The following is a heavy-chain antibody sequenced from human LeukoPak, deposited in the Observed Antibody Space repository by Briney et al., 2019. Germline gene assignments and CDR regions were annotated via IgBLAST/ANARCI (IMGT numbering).Heavy chain of an antibody. CDR2: ISNDGCKK. D-gene: IGHD6-19*01. CDR3: AKETAYTSGWWDY. V-gene: IGHV3-30*18. Sequence: HPGGSLRLSCAASGFTFSNCGIHWVRQAPGKGLEWVAVISNDGCKKYYVDSVKGRFTISRDNSRNTLYLQMNSLRAEDTAVYYCAKETAYTSGWWDYWGQGTLVTVSS. CDR1: GFTFSNCG. J-gene: IGHJ4*02.